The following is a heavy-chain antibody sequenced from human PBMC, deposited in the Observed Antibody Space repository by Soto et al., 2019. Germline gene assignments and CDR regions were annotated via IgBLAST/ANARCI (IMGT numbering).Heavy chain of an antibody. CDR2: VSHDGRNT. CDR1: GFTFSDYA. CDR3: AKGGRQWLVTSDFNY. V-gene: IGHV3-30*18. Sequence: VQLVESGGDVVQPGRSLRLSCAASGFTFSDYAMHWVRQAPGKGLEWVAVVSHDGRNTHYADSVKGRFTISRASSKNTVCLEMTRLRAEDTAVYYCAKGGRQWLVTSDFNYWGQGALVTVSS. J-gene: IGHJ4*02. D-gene: IGHD6-19*01.